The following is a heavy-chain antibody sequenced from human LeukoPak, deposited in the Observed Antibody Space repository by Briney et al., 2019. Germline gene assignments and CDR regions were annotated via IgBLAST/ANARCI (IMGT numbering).Heavy chain of an antibody. CDR3: ARAMRTIRGYYFDY. Sequence: GGSLRLSCAASGFTFSSFWMSWVRQAPGKGLEWVANIKQDGSEQYYVGSVKGRFTISRDNAKNSLYLQMNSLRAEDTAVYYCARAMRTIRGYYFDYWGQGTLVTVSS. CDR2: IKQDGSEQ. CDR1: GFTFSSFW. V-gene: IGHV3-7*01. J-gene: IGHJ4*02. D-gene: IGHD3-22*01.